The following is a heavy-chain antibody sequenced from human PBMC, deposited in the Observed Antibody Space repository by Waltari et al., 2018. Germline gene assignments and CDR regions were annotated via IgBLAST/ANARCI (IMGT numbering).Heavy chain of an antibody. J-gene: IGHJ4*02. CDR3: AKGEVRDPPPYQDYGDYVRY. V-gene: IGHV3-23*01. Sequence: EVQLLESGGGLVQPGGSLRLSCAASGFTFSSYAMSWVRQAPGKGLEWVSAISGSGGSTYYADSVKGRFTISRDNSKNTLYLQMNSLRAEDTAVYYCAKGEVRDPPPYQDYGDYVRYWGQGTLVTVPS. D-gene: IGHD4-17*01. CDR2: ISGSGGST. CDR1: GFTFSSYA.